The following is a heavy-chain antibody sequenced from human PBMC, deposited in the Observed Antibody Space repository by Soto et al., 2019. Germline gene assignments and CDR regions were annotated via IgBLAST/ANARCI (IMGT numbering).Heavy chain of an antibody. D-gene: IGHD3-22*01. V-gene: IGHV3-21*01. CDR1: GFTFDDYA. CDR3: ARDQVTMIVVGNDAFDI. Sequence: PGGSLRLSCAASGFTFDDYAMHWVRQAPGKGLEWVSGISRSSSSIYYADSVKGRFTISRDNAKNSLYLQMNSLRAEDTAVYYCARDQVTMIVVGNDAFDIWGQGTMVTVSS. CDR2: ISRSSSSI. J-gene: IGHJ3*02.